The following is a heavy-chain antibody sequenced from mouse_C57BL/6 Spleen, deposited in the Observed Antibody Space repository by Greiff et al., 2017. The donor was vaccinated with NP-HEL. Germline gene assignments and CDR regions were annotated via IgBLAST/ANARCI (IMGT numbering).Heavy chain of an antibody. J-gene: IGHJ2*01. D-gene: IGHD1-1*01. CDR3: ARRGYGSRYFDY. CDR1: GYTFTDYY. Sequence: EVQLQQSGPELVKPGASVKISCKASGYTFTDYYMNWVKQSHGKSLEWIGDINPNNGGTSYNQKFKGKATLTVDKSSSTAYMELRSLTSEDSAVYYCARRGYGSRYFDYWGQGTTLTVSS. V-gene: IGHV1-26*01. CDR2: INPNNGGT.